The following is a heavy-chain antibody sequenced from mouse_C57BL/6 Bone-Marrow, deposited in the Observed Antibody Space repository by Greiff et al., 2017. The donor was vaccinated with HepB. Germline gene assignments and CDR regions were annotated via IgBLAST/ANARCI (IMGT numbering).Heavy chain of an antibody. Sequence: QVQLQQPGAELVRPGTSVKLSCKASGYTFTSYWLHWVKQRPGQGLEWIGVIDPSDSYTNYNQKFKGKATLTVDTSSSTAYMQLSSLTSEDSAVYYCAGLRSYFDYWGQGTTLTVSS. CDR3: AGLRSYFDY. J-gene: IGHJ2*01. V-gene: IGHV1-59*01. CDR2: IDPSDSYT. CDR1: GYTFTSYW. D-gene: IGHD1-1*01.